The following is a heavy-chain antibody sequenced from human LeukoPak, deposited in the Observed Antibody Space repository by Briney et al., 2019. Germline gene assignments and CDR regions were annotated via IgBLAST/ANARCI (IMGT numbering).Heavy chain of an antibody. Sequence: SETLSLTCTVSGGSISSSSYYWGWIRQPPGKGLEWIGSIYYSGSTYYNPSLKSRVTTSVDTSKNQFSLKLSSVTAADTAVYYCARYSSSWYSFDYWGQGTLVTVSS. CDR3: ARYSSSWYSFDY. J-gene: IGHJ4*02. CDR2: IYYSGST. D-gene: IGHD6-13*01. CDR1: GGSISSSSYY. V-gene: IGHV4-39*01.